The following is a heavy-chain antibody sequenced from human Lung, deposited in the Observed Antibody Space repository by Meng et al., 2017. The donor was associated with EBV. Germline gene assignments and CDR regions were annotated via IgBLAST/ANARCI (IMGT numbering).Heavy chain of an antibody. CDR3: ARGGTSSAPFDH. V-gene: IGHV4-34*01. Sequence: LQSHQLGAGLVQPSETMSLTCGVSGRSFSSSYWSWIRQPPGKGLEWIGQINYSGITNYNPSLKSRVTISVDTSKNQFSLSLNSVTAADTAVYYCARGGTSSAPFDHWGPGTLVTVSS. J-gene: IGHJ4*02. CDR1: GRSFSSSY. CDR2: INYSGIT. D-gene: IGHD2-2*01.